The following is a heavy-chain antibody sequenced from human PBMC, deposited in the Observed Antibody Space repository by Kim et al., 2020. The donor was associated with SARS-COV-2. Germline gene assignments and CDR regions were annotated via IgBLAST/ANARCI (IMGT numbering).Heavy chain of an antibody. CDR2: ISYDGSNK. CDR3: ARDSIGYCSSTSCYWGVFDY. Sequence: GGSLRLSCAASGFTFSSYAMHWVRQAPGKGLEWVAVISYDGSNKYYADSVKGRFTISRDNSKNTLYLQMNSLRAEDTAVYYCARDSIGYCSSTSCYWGVFDYWGQGTLVTVSS. V-gene: IGHV3-30-3*01. CDR1: GFTFSSYA. D-gene: IGHD2-2*01. J-gene: IGHJ4*02.